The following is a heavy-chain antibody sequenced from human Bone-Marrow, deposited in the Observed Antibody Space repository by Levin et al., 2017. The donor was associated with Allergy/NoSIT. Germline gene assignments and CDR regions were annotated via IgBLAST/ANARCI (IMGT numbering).Heavy chain of an antibody. Sequence: SVKVSCKASGGTFSTYAISWVRQAPGQGLEWMGGIIPIFATPNYAQKFQGRVTITADESATTAYMELSSLRSEDTAVYYCARVGEAYSANNAIFYYGMDVWGQGTTVTVSS. CDR3: ARVGEAYSANNAIFYYGMDV. V-gene: IGHV1-69*13. D-gene: IGHD2-8*01. CDR2: IIPIFATP. J-gene: IGHJ6*02. CDR1: GGTFSTYA.